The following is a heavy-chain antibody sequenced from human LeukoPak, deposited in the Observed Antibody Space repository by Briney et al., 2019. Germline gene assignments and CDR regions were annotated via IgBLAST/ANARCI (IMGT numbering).Heavy chain of an antibody. Sequence: WVRQPPGKGLEWIGSIYYSGSTYYNPSLKSRVTISVDTSKNQFSLKLSSVTAADTAVYYCASLSSSWPRNCFAPWGQGTLVTVSS. J-gene: IGHJ5*02. V-gene: IGHV4-39*01. CDR2: IYYSGST. D-gene: IGHD6-13*01. CDR3: ASLSSSWPRNCFAP.